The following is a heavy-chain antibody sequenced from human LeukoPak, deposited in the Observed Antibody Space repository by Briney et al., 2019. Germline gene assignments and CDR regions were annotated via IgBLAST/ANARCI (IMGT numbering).Heavy chain of an antibody. V-gene: IGHV4-38-2*01. CDR1: GYSISSGYY. CDR2: FYHSGST. Sequence: SETLSLTCAVSGYSISSGYYWGWIRQPPGKGLEWIGYFYHSGSTYYNPSLKSRVTISVDTSKNQFSLKLSSVTAADTAVYYCARLRGSSWYYFDYRGQGTLVTVSS. D-gene: IGHD6-13*01. CDR3: ARLRGSSWYYFDY. J-gene: IGHJ4*02.